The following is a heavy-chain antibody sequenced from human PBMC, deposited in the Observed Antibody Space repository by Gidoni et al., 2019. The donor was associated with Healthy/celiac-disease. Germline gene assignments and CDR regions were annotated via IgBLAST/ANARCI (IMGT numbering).Heavy chain of an antibody. Sequence: EVQLVASGGGLLQPGRSLRLSFTASGFTFGDYAMSWVRQAPGKGLEWVGFIRSKAYGGTTEYAASVKGRFTISRDDSKSIAYLEMNSLKTEDTAVYYCTSRFDWSEDNDYWGQGTLVTVSS. CDR2: IRSKAYGGTT. CDR1: GFTFGDYA. CDR3: TSRFDWSEDNDY. D-gene: IGHD3-9*01. V-gene: IGHV3-49*04. J-gene: IGHJ4*02.